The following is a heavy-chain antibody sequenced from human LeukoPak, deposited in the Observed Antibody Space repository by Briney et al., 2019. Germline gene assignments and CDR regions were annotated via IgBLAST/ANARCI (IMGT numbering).Heavy chain of an antibody. CDR2: LNPNSGGT. V-gene: IGHV1-2*02. D-gene: IGHD2-21*02. CDR3: ARPFMYCGGDCYNAFDI. CDR1: GYTVTGYY. J-gene: IGHJ3*02. Sequence: ASVKVSCKASGYTVTGYYMHWVRQAPGQGLEWMGWLNPNSGGTNYAQKFQGRVTMTRDTSISTAYMELSRLRSDDTAVYYCARPFMYCGGDCYNAFDIWGQGTMVTVSS.